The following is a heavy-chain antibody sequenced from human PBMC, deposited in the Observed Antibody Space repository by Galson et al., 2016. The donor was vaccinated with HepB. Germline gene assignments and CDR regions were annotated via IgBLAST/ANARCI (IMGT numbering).Heavy chain of an antibody. CDR2: IYPGDSDA. CDR3: GRQVVAIAVAGTIGWFDP. Sequence: QSGAEVKKPGESLEISCQGSGYSLTTDWIGWVRQTPGKGLEWMGIIYPGDSDARYSPSFQGQVTISADKSISTAYLQWSSLKASDTAVYYCGRQVVAIAVAGTIGWFDPWGQGTLVTVSS. V-gene: IGHV5-51*01. D-gene: IGHD6-19*01. CDR1: GYSLTTDW. J-gene: IGHJ5*02.